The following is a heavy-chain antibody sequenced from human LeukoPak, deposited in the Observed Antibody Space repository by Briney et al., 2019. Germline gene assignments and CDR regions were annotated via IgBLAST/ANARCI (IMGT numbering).Heavy chain of an antibody. CDR2: IGTAGEI. J-gene: IGHJ2*01. CDR1: GFTFSSYS. CDR3: ARAAYSSTWYSRYFDL. Sequence: GESLRLSCAASGFTFSSYSMNWVRQAPGKGLEWVSGIGTAGEIYYPGSVKGRFTISRENAKNSLYLQMNSLRAGDTAVYYCARAAYSSTWYSRYFDLWGRGTLVTVSS. D-gene: IGHD6-13*01. V-gene: IGHV3-13*01.